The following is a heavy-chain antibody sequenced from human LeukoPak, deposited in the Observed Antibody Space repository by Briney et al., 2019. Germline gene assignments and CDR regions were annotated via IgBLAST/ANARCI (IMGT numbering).Heavy chain of an antibody. D-gene: IGHD3-16*02. J-gene: IGHJ4*02. CDR2: ITSGGDYM. CDR3: ARVSIFGVVIANDY. V-gene: IGHV3-21*01. Sequence: GGSLRLSCAASGFTFGGYTMSWVRQAPGKGLQWGSTITSGGDYMYYADPVKGRFTISRDDSKNSLYLHMNSLRAEDTAVYYCARVSIFGVVIANDYWGQGTVVTVSS. CDR1: GFTFGGYT.